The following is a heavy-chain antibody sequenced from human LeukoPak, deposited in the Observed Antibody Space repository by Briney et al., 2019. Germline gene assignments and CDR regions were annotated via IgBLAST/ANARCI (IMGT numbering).Heavy chain of an antibody. CDR2: ISAYNGNT. J-gene: IGHJ6*02. D-gene: IGHD6-13*01. Sequence: ASVKVSCKASGYTLTSYGISWVRQAPGQGLEWMGWISAYNGNTNYAQKLQGRVTMTTDTSTSTAYMELRSLRSDDTAVYYCARDDGYSSSWYGKDGMDVWGQGTTVTVSS. V-gene: IGHV1-18*01. CDR3: ARDDGYSSSWYGKDGMDV. CDR1: GYTLTSYG.